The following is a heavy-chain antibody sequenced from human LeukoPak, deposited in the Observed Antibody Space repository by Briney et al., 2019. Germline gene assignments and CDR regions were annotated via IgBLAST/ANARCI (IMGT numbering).Heavy chain of an antibody. CDR2: IYTSGST. CDR1: GGSISSGSYY. V-gene: IGHV4-61*02. D-gene: IGHD3-9*01. Sequence: SETLSLTCTVSGGSISSGSYYWSWIRQPAGKGLEWIGRIYTSGSTNYNPSLKSRVTISVDTSKHQFPLKLRSVTAADTAVYYCAGTFLPGPNDPYNWFDPRGQGTLVTVSS. CDR3: AGTFLPGPNDPYNWFDP. J-gene: IGHJ5*02.